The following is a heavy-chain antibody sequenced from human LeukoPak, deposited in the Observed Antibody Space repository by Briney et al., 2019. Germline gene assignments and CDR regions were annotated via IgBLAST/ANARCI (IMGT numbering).Heavy chain of an antibody. Sequence: GGSVRLSCAASGFTFTTYSMNWVRQAPGKGLEWVSYISGSTSTIKYADSVMGRFTISRDNAKNSLYLQMNSLRDEDTAVYYCARDLYGDYSFDYWGQGTLVTVSS. J-gene: IGHJ4*02. CDR1: GFTFTTYS. CDR3: ARDLYGDYSFDY. V-gene: IGHV3-48*02. CDR2: ISGSTSTI. D-gene: IGHD4-17*01.